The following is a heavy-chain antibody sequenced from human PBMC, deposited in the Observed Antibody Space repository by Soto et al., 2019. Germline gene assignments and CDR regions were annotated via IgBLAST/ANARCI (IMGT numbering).Heavy chain of an antibody. CDR1: GGSISSGGYY. CDR3: ARENILTGYSRDWFDP. V-gene: IGHV4-30-4*08. Sequence: PSATLSLTCTVSGGSISSGGYYWSWIRQHPGKGLEWIGYIYYSGSTYYNPSLKSRVTISVDTSKNQFSLKLSSVTAADTAVYYCARENILTGYSRDWFDPWGQGTLVTVSS. CDR2: IYYSGST. D-gene: IGHD3-9*01. J-gene: IGHJ5*02.